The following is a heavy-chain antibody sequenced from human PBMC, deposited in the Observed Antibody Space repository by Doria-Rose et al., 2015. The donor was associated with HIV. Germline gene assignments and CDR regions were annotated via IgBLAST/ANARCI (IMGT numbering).Heavy chain of an antibody. D-gene: IGHD6-13*01. Sequence: QVTLKESGPVLVKPTETLTLTCIVSGVSLSSPGMGVSWIRQPPGKALEWLANIFSDDERSYKTSLKSRLTISTCTSKSQVVLTMTDMDPVDTATYYCARIKSSRWYHKYYFDFWGQGTLVIVSA. CDR3: ARIKSSRWYHKYYFDF. V-gene: IGHV2-26*01. CDR1: GVSLSSPGMG. J-gene: IGHJ4*02. CDR2: IFSDDER.